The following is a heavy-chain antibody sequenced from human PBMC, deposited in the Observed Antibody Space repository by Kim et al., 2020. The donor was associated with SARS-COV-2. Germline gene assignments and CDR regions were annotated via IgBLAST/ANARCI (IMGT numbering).Heavy chain of an antibody. CDR3: ARQGQQLGMVWFEP. J-gene: IGHJ5*02. Sequence: SETLSLTCTVSGGSISSSSYYWGWIRQPPGKGLEWIGSIYYSGSTYYNLSHKSRVTISVDTSKNQLSLKLSSVTAADAAVYYCARQGQQLGMVWFEPWGSEALVTASS. D-gene: IGHD6-13*01. CDR1: GGSISSSSYY. CDR2: IYYSGST. V-gene: IGHV4-39*07.